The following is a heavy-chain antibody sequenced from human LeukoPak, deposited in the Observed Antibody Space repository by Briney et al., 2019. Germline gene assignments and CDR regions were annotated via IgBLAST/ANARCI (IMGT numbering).Heavy chain of an antibody. V-gene: IGHV4-39*01. CDR2: IFYSGST. CDR3: ARLVLDVWGSYRFDP. CDR1: GGSISSSSYY. J-gene: IGHJ5*02. D-gene: IGHD3-16*02. Sequence: PSETLSLTCTVSGGSISSSSYYWGWIRQPPGKGLEWVGRIFYSGSTYYNPSLESRVTISVDTSKNQFSLKLASVTAADTAVYYCARLVLDVWGSYRFDPWGQGTLVTVSS.